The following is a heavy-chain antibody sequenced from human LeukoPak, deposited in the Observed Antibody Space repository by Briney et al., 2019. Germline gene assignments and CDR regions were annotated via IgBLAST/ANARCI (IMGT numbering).Heavy chain of an antibody. CDR1: GFTFSSYE. CDR3: ARGGPLTGSGWPTFDY. Sequence: PGGSLRLSCAASGFTFSSYEMNWVRQAPGKGLEWVSYISSSGSTIYYADSVKGRFTISRDNAKNSLYLQMNSLRAEDTAVYYCARGGPLTGSGWPTFDYWGQGTLVTVSS. V-gene: IGHV3-48*03. J-gene: IGHJ4*02. D-gene: IGHD6-19*01. CDR2: ISSSGSTI.